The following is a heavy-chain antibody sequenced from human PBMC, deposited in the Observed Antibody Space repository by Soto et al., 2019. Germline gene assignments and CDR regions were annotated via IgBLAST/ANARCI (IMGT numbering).Heavy chain of an antibody. V-gene: IGHV3-33*01. J-gene: IGHJ4*02. CDR1: GFTFSSYG. D-gene: IGHD5-12*01. Sequence: GGSLRLSCAASGFTFSSYGMHWVRQAPGKGLEWVAVIWYDGSNKYYADSVKGRFTIHRDNSKNTLYLQMNSLRAEDTAVYYCARTEMATISGFDYWGQGTLVTVSS. CDR2: IWYDGSNK. CDR3: ARTEMATISGFDY.